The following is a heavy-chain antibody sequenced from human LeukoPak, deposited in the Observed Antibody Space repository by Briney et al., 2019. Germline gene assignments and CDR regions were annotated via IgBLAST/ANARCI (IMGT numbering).Heavy chain of an antibody. CDR1: GFTFSSYW. J-gene: IGHJ3*02. CDR2: IKQDGSEK. D-gene: IGHD2-2*01. CDR3: ARGLITPSGYCSSTSCDDAFDI. V-gene: IGHV3-7*01. Sequence: SGGSLRLSCAASGFTFSSYWMSWVRQAPGKGLEWVANIKQDGSEKYYVDSVKGRFTISRDNAKNSLYLQMDSLRAEDTAVYYCARGLITPSGYCSSTSCDDAFDIWGQGTMVTVSS.